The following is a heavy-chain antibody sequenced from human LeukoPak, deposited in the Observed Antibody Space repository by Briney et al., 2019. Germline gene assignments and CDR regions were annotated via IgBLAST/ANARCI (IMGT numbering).Heavy chain of an antibody. CDR2: MNPNSGNT. J-gene: IGHJ3*02. V-gene: IGHV1-8*03. CDR3: ARNGGRSDYGVTDAFDI. Sequence: ASVKVSCKASGYAFTSYDINWVRQATGQGLEWMGWMNPNSGNTDYAQKFQGRVSVTRNISISTAYMELSSLRSEDTAVYYCARNGGRSDYGVTDAFDIWGQGTMVTVSS. D-gene: IGHD3-16*01. CDR1: GYAFTSYD.